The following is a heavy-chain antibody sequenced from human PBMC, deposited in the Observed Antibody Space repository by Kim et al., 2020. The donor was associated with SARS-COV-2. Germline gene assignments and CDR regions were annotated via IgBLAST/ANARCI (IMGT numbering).Heavy chain of an antibody. CDR2: INAGNGNT. J-gene: IGHJ6*02. D-gene: IGHD6-13*01. CDR1: GYTFTSYA. V-gene: IGHV1-3*01. Sequence: ASVKVSCKASGYTFTSYAMHWVRQAAGQRLEWMGWINAGNGNTKYSQKFQGRVTITRDTSASTAYMELSSLRSEDTAVYYCVRVNGAAARDHYGMDVWGQGPTVTVSS. CDR3: VRVNGAAARDHYGMDV.